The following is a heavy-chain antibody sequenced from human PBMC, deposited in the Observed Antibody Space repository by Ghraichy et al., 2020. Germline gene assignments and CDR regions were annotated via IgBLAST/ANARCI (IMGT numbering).Heavy chain of an antibody. CDR3: AKKYSSSSEYIDY. V-gene: IGHV3-23*01. D-gene: IGHD6-6*01. J-gene: IGHJ4*02. CDR2: ISDSGADR. Sequence: GGSLRLSCAASGFTFSTYAMSWVRQAAGKGLEWVSSISDSGADRFYADSVKGRFTISRDNSKNTLYLQMNSLRAEDTAVYYCAKKYSSSSEYIDYWGQGTLVTVSS. CDR1: GFTFSTYA.